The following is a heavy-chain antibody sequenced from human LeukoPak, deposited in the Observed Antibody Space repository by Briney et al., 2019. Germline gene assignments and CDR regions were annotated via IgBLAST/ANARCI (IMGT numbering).Heavy chain of an antibody. CDR1: GGSISSYY. CDR3: ARESAWDSSGLLDY. Sequence: KPSETLSLTCTVSGGSISSYYWSWIRQPAGKGLEWIGRIYTSGSTNYNPSLKSRVTMSVDTSKNQFSLKLSSVTAADTAVYYCARESAWDSSGLLDYWGQGTLVTVSS. CDR2: IYTSGST. D-gene: IGHD3-22*01. J-gene: IGHJ4*02. V-gene: IGHV4-4*07.